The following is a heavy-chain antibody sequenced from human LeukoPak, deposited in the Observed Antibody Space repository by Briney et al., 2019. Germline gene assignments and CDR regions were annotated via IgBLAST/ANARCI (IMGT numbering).Heavy chain of an antibody. CDR1: GFTFSNYN. D-gene: IGHD1-26*01. CDR3: ARDPYSGNYGAYYYYYMDV. CDR2: ITSSGTYT. Sequence: GGSLRLSCADSGFTFSNYNMNWVRQAPGKAMEWVSPITSSGTYTFYADSVKGRFTISRDNAKNSLYLQMDSLRVEDTAEYYCARDPYSGNYGAYYYYYMDVWGKGTTVTVSS. J-gene: IGHJ6*03. V-gene: IGHV3-21*06.